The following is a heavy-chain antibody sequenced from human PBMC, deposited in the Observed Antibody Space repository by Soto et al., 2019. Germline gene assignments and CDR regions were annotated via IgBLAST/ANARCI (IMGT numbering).Heavy chain of an antibody. Sequence: PGESLKISCKGSGYSFTSYWIGWVRQMPGKGLEWMGIIYPGASDTRYSPSFQGQVNISADKSISTAYLQWSSLKASDTAMYYCARELSSSSHYYYYGMDLWGQRTMATV. CDR1: GYSFTSYW. J-gene: IGHJ6*01. V-gene: IGHV5-51*01. D-gene: IGHD6-6*01. CDR2: IYPGASDT. CDR3: ARELSSSSHYYYYGMDL.